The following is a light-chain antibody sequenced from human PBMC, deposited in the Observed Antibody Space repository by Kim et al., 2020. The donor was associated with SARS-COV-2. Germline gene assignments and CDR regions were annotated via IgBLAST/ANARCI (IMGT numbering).Light chain of an antibody. J-gene: IGLJ1*01. V-gene: IGLV1-40*01. CDR3: QSYHSTLSGSLDV. CDR1: SSNIGAGYD. Sequence: QSVLTQPPSVSGAPGQRVTISCTGSSSNIGAGYDVHWYQQLPGSAPKLLIFSNNNRPSGVPDRFSGSKSGASASLAITGLQAEDEADYYCQSYHSTLSGSLDVFGTGTRVTVL. CDR2: SNN.